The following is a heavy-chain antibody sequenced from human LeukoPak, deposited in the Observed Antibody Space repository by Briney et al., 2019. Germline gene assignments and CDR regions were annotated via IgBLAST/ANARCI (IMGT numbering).Heavy chain of an antibody. CDR1: GFTFSSYA. Sequence: TGGSLRLSCAASGFTFSSYAMSWVRQAPGKGLEWVSSISDSGGRTYHADSVKGRFTISRDNSKNTLFLQMNSLRAEDTAVYYCAKLFRYDSSGYYHLFDYWGQGTLVTVSS. V-gene: IGHV3-23*01. D-gene: IGHD3-22*01. CDR3: AKLFRYDSSGYYHLFDY. CDR2: ISDSGGRT. J-gene: IGHJ4*02.